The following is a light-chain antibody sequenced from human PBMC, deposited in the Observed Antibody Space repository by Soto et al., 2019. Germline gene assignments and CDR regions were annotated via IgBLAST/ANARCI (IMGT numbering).Light chain of an antibody. J-gene: IGLJ1*01. CDR2: DTT. CDR1: TGAVTNGHY. Sequence: QAVVTQEPSLTVSPGGTVTLTCGSSTGAVTNGHYPYWFQQKPGQAPRTLIYDTTNRHSWTPARFSSSLLGGKAALTLSGAQPEDEAEYYCLLSYNGPYVFXTGTKVTVL. CDR3: LLSYNGPYV. V-gene: IGLV7-46*01.